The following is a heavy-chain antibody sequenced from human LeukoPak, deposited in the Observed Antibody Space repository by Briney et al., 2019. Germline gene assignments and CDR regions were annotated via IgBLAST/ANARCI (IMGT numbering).Heavy chain of an antibody. D-gene: IGHD3-22*01. Sequence: GGSLRLSCAASGFTFSSYSMNWVRQASGKGLEWVSYISSSSSTIYYADSVKGRFTISRDNAKNSLYLQMNSLRAEDTAVYYCARGWYYDSSGDAFDIWGQGTMVTVSS. CDR1: GFTFSSYS. CDR3: ARGWYYDSSGDAFDI. J-gene: IGHJ3*02. CDR2: ISSSSSTI. V-gene: IGHV3-48*01.